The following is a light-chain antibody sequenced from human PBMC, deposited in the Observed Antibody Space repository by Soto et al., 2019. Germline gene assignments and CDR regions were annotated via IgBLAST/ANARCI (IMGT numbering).Light chain of an antibody. J-gene: IGKJ5*01. CDR2: DAF. CDR3: QQYKAYPLT. V-gene: IGKV1-5*01. Sequence: IEMTQWPPTLSASVGDRVTITCRASQSINNWLAWYQQIPGKAPKLLIFDAFNLESGVPFRFSGSGFGTEFTLTISSLQPDDSATYYCQQYKAYPLTFGGGTRLEIK. CDR1: QSINNW.